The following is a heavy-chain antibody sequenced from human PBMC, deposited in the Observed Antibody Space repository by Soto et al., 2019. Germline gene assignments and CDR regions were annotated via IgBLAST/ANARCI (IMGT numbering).Heavy chain of an antibody. V-gene: IGHV4-30-2*01. CDR2: IYHRGTS. Sequence: SETLSLTCTVSGGSISSDAYSWSWIRLPPGKRLERIGYIYHRGTSHYNPSLKSRVTMSVDRSKNQFSLNLRSVTAADTAVYYCARTLDYGGSTGTNWFDPWGQGTLVTVSS. CDR3: ARTLDYGGSTGTNWFDP. D-gene: IGHD2-15*01. CDR1: GGSISSDAYS. J-gene: IGHJ5*02.